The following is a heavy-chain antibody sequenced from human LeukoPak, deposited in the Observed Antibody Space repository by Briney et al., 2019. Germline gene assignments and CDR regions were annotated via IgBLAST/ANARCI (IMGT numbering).Heavy chain of an antibody. CDR3: TRDLDYYGSGLVPTYWFDP. Sequence: GGSLRLSCTASGFTFGDYAMSWVRQAPGKGLEWVGFIRSKAYGGTTEYAASVKGRFTISRDDSKSIAYLQMNSLKTEDTAVYYCTRDLDYYGSGLVPTYWFDPWGQGTLVTVSS. CDR2: IRSKAYGGTT. D-gene: IGHD3-10*01. V-gene: IGHV3-49*04. CDR1: GFTFGDYA. J-gene: IGHJ5*02.